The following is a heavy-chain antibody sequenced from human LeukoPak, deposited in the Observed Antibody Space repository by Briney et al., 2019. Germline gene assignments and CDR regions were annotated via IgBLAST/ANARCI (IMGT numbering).Heavy chain of an antibody. CDR3: ARQGPGDLTSFYY. CDR2: IYYSGST. D-gene: IGHD3-16*01. Sequence: SETLSLTCTVSGGSISSYYWSWIRQPPGKGLEWIGYIYYSGSTNYNPSLKSRVTISVDTSKNQFSLKLSSVTAADTAVYYCARQGPGDLTSFYYWGQGTLVTVSS. J-gene: IGHJ4*02. V-gene: IGHV4-59*08. CDR1: GGSISSYY.